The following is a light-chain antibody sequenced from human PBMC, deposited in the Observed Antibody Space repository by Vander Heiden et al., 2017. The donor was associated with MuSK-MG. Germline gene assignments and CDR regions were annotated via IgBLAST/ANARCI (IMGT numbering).Light chain of an antibody. CDR2: DAA. CDR1: QSVSISY. V-gene: IGKV3-20*01. Sequence: EIVLTQPPGTLSLSPGERATLTCRASQSVSISYLAWYQQKPGQAPSLLINDAASRATSSPDRLGGSGSGTDVTLTIIRLEHEDVAVYYCQQYGSTPPITFGQGTQLEIK. CDR3: QQYGSTPPIT. J-gene: IGKJ5*01.